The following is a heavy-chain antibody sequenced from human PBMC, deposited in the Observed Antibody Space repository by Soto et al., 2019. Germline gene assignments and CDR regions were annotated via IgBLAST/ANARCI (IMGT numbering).Heavy chain of an antibody. Sequence: QLQLQESGPGLVKPSETLSLTCTVSGGSISSSSYYWGWIRQPPGKGLEWIGSLYYSGSTYHNPSLKSRVTISVDTSKNQFSLKLSSVTAADTAVYYCARHNQPYSSDLLDYWGQGTLVTVSS. D-gene: IGHD6-25*01. CDR3: ARHNQPYSSDLLDY. V-gene: IGHV4-39*01. J-gene: IGHJ4*02. CDR1: GGSISSSSYY. CDR2: LYYSGST.